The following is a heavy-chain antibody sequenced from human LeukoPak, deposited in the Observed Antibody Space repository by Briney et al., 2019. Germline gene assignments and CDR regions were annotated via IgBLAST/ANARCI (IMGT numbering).Heavy chain of an antibody. CDR2: IYYSGST. Sequence: SEPLSLPFAVSGYSISSGYYWGWIRQPPGKGLEWIGYIYYSGSTNYNPSLKSRVTISVDTSKNQFSLKLSSVTAADTAVYYCASGKLLNYWGQGTLVTVSS. J-gene: IGHJ4*02. CDR3: ASGKLLNY. V-gene: IGHV4-61*01. CDR1: GYSISSGYY. D-gene: IGHD1-26*01.